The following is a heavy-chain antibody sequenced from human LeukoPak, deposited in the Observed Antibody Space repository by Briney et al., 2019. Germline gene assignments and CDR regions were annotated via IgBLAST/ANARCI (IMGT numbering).Heavy chain of an antibody. V-gene: IGHV4-39*01. D-gene: IGHD1-26*01. CDR1: SDSIYSSNYY. CDR3: AHFKGGSFDF. J-gene: IGHJ3*01. Sequence: SETLSLTCTVSSDSIYSSNYYWGWIRQPPGKGLEWIGSIYYSGNTYYNPSLKSRVTISVDTSKNQFSLKLTSVTAADTAVYYCAHFKGGSFDFWGQGTMVTVSS. CDR2: IYYSGNT.